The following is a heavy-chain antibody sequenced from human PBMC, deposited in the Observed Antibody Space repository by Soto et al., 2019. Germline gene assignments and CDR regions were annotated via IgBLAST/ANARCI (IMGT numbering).Heavy chain of an antibody. CDR2: INPNSGST. J-gene: IGHJ4*02. CDR3: ARGRTTVTPNY. D-gene: IGHD4-4*01. CDR1: GYTFTGYY. Sequence: ASVKVSCKASGYTFTGYYMHWVRQAPGQGLEWMGWINPNSGSTNYAQKFQGRVTMTRDTSISTAYMELSRLRSDDTAVYYCARGRTTVTPNYWGQGTLVTVSS. V-gene: IGHV1-2*02.